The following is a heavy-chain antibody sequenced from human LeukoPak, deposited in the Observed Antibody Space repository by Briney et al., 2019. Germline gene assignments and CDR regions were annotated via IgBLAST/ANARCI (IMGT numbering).Heavy chain of an antibody. CDR1: GFTFSSNS. CDR2: ISSSSNYI. Sequence: GGSLRLSCAASGFTFSSNSMNWARQAPGKGLEWVPSISSSSNYIYYADSVKGRFTISRDNAKNSLYLQMNSLRAEDTAVYYCARDRAISPYYFDYWGQGTLVTVSS. CDR3: ARDRAISPYYFDY. J-gene: IGHJ4*02. V-gene: IGHV3-21*01. D-gene: IGHD3-3*01.